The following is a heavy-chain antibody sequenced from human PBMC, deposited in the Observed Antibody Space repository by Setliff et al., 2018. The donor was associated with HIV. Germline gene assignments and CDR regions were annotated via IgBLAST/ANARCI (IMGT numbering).Heavy chain of an antibody. CDR1: GLSLNISDVG. V-gene: IGHV2-5*01. CDR3: AHSPDTWYFGEYFRH. D-gene: IGHD3-9*01. CDR2: IYWNDDR. Sequence: SGPTLVNPTQTLTLTCTLSGLSLNISDVGVGWLRQPPGKALEWLALIYWNDDRRYSPSLKSRVTVTKDTAKNQVVLTMTNMDPADTATYFCAHSPDTWYFGEYFRHWGQGTLVTVST. J-gene: IGHJ1*01.